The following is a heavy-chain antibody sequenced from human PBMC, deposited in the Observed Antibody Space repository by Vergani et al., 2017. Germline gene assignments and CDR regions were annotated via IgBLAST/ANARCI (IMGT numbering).Heavy chain of an antibody. V-gene: IGHV3-21*01. D-gene: IGHD3-22*01. CDR3: AKAAEYYYDSSGYYHGDY. Sequence: EVQLVESGGGLVKPGGSLRLSCAASGFTFSSYSMNWVRQAPGKGLEWVSSISSSSSYIYYADSVKGRFTISRDNAKNSLYLQMNSLRAEDTAVYYCAKAAEYYYDSSGYYHGDYWGQGTLVTVSS. J-gene: IGHJ4*02. CDR2: ISSSSSYI. CDR1: GFTFSSYS.